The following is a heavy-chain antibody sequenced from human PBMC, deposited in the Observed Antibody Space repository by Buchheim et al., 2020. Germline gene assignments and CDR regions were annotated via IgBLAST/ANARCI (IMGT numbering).Heavy chain of an antibody. J-gene: IGHJ6*02. CDR2: ISYDGSNK. CDR1: GFTFSSYA. Sequence: QVQLVESGGGVVQPGRSLRLSCAASGFTFSSYAMHWVRQAPGKGLEWVAVISYDGSNKYYADSVKGRFIISRDNSKNTLYLQMNSLRAEDTAVYYCAKGVVFPLYGMDVWGQGTT. D-gene: IGHD2-15*01. CDR3: AKGVVFPLYGMDV. V-gene: IGHV3-30*04.